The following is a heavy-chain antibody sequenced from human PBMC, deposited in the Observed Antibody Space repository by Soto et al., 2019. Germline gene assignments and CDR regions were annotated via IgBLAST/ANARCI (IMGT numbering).Heavy chain of an antibody. CDR1: GYTFISYG. Sequence: QVQLVQSGAEVKKPGASVKVSCKASGYTFISYGISWVRQAPGQGIEWMGWISVYNGNTTYAQKLQGRVTMTTGTFTSPAYVELRSLRSDATGVYFCARGAATDLDYWGEGTLVIVSS. J-gene: IGHJ4*02. D-gene: IGHD6-25*01. V-gene: IGHV1-18*01. CDR2: ISVYNGNT. CDR3: ARGAATDLDY.